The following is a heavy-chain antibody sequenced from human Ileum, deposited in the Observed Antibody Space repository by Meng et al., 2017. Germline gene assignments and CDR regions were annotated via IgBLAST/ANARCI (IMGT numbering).Heavy chain of an antibody. Sequence: QLQRQGSGPGLVKPSETLSLSCTVFGGSITSRSFWWGWIRQTPGKGLEWFGSISYSGTTSYNPSLRSRVTMSLDTSKNQFSLILSSVTAADTAVYYCARQPTGFPNWFDPWGQGTLVTVSS. J-gene: IGHJ5*02. CDR1: GGSITSRSFW. V-gene: IGHV4-39*07. CDR3: ARQPTGFPNWFDP. CDR2: ISYSGTT. D-gene: IGHD3-9*01.